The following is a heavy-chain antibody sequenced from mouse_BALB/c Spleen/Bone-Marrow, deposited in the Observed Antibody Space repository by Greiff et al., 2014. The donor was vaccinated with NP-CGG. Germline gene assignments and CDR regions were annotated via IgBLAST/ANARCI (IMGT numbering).Heavy chain of an antibody. J-gene: IGHJ1*01. Sequence: EVKLEESGGGLVQPGGSLRLSCATSGFTFSDYYMSWVRQPPGKALEWLGFIRNKAKGYTTEYIPSVKGRFTISRDNSQSMLYLQMNTPRAEDSATYYCARDRNNDIHWYLDVWGAGTTVTVSS. V-gene: IGHV7-3*02. CDR2: IRNKAKGYTT. CDR1: GFTFSDYY. D-gene: IGHD2-12*01. CDR3: ARDRNNDIHWYLDV.